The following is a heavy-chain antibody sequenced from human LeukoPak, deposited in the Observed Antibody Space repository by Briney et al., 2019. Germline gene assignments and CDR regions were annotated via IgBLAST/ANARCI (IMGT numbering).Heavy chain of an antibody. CDR2: IYSGGST. J-gene: IGHJ3*02. CDR1: GFTVSSNY. D-gene: IGHD7-27*01. Sequence: GGSLRLSCAASGFTVSSNYMSWVRQAPGKGLEWVSVIYSGGSTYYADSVKGRFTISRDNSKNTLYLQMNSLRAEDTAVYYCARDLGDLNDAFDIWGQGTMVTVSS. CDR3: ARDLGDLNDAFDI. V-gene: IGHV3-66*01.